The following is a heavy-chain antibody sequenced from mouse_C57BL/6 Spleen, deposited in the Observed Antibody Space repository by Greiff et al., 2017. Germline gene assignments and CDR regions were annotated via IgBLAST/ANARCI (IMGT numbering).Heavy chain of an antibody. CDR3: ARWDTTVVFDY. D-gene: IGHD1-1*01. J-gene: IGHJ2*01. CDR2: INPSNGGT. CDR1: GYTFTSYW. Sequence: VQLQQPGTELVKPGASVKLSCKASGYTFTSYWMHWVKQRPGQGLEWIGNINPSNGGTNYNEKFKSKATLTVDKSSSTAYMQLSSLTSEDSEVYYGARWDTTVVFDYWGQGTTLTVSS. V-gene: IGHV1-53*01.